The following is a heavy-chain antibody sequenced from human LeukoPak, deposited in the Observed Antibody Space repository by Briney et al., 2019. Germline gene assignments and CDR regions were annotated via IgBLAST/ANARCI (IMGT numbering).Heavy chain of an antibody. V-gene: IGHV4-34*01. D-gene: IGHD3-22*01. CDR2: INHSGST. CDR1: GGSFSGYY. Sequence: PSETLSLTCAVYGGSFSGYYWSWIRQPPGKGLEWIGEINHSGSTNYNPSLKSRVTISVDTSKNQFSLKLSSVTAADTAVYYCARHRESRKYYYDSSGNAFDIWGQGTMVTVSS. J-gene: IGHJ3*02. CDR3: ARHRESRKYYYDSSGNAFDI.